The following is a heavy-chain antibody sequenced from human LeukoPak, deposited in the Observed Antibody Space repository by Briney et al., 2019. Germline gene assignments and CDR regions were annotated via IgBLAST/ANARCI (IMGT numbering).Heavy chain of an antibody. V-gene: IGHV1-18*04. CDR1: GYTFTDYG. D-gene: IGHD1-20*01. CDR2: VSANTGNT. J-gene: IGHJ4*02. CDR3: VRVKSNNWWGNFDY. Sequence: ASVKVSCKAFGYTFTDYGITWVRQAPGQGLQWLGWVSANTGNTNYAQRFQGRVTMTIDTSTSTAYMEPRSLGSDDTAVYYCVRVKSNNWWGNFDYWGQGTLVTVSS.